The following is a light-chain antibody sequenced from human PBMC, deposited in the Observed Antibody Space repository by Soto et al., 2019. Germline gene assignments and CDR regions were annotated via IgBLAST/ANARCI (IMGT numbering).Light chain of an antibody. Sequence: VLTQSPGTLSLSPWERATLSCRASQSVSSSYLAWYQQKPGQAPRLLIYGASSRTTGIPDRFSGSGSGTDFTLTISRLEPEDFAVYYCQQYGSSPRTFGQGTKVDIK. CDR1: QSVSSSY. CDR3: QQYGSSPRT. CDR2: GAS. V-gene: IGKV3-20*01. J-gene: IGKJ1*01.